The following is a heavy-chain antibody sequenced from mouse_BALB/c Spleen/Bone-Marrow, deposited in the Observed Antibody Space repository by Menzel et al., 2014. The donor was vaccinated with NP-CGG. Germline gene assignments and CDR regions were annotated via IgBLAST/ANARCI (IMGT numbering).Heavy chain of an antibody. CDR3: ARQEITTRNAWFAY. V-gene: IGHV5-6*01. D-gene: IGHD2-4*01. CDR1: GFTFSSYG. CDR2: ISSGGSYT. Sequence: EVKLVESGGDLVKPGGSLKLSCAASGFTFSSYGMSWVRQTPGKRLEWVATISSGGSYTYYPDSVKGRFTISRDNAKNTLYLQMSSLKSEDTAMYYCARQEITTRNAWFAYWGQGTLVTVSA. J-gene: IGHJ3*01.